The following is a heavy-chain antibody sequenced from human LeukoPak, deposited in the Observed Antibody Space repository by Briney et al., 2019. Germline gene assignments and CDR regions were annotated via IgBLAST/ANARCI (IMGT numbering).Heavy chain of an antibody. CDR2: ISGSGGST. V-gene: IGHV3-23*01. Sequence: GGSLRLSCAASGFTFSSYAMSWVRQAPGKGLEWVSAISGSGGSTYYADSVKGRFTISGDNSKNTLYLQMNSLRAEDTAVYYCAKWNYDSSGYYGSGYFDYWGQGTLVTVSS. CDR1: GFTFSSYA. CDR3: AKWNYDSSGYYGSGYFDY. J-gene: IGHJ4*02. D-gene: IGHD3-22*01.